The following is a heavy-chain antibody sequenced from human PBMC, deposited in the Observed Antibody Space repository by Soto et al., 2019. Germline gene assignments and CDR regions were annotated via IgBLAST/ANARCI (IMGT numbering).Heavy chain of an antibody. CDR1: GYTFTSYG. CDR3: ARGLGYCSGGSCYSFYYMDV. J-gene: IGHJ6*03. Sequence: ASVKVSCKASGYTFTSYGISWLRQAPGQGLEWMGWISAYNGNTNYAQKLQGRVTMTTDTSTSTAYMELRSLRSDDTAVYYCARGLGYCSGGSCYSFYYMDVWGKGTTVTVSS. CDR2: ISAYNGNT. V-gene: IGHV1-18*01. D-gene: IGHD2-15*01.